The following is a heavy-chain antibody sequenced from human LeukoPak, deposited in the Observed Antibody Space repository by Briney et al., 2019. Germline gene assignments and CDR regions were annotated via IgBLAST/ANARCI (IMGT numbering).Heavy chain of an antibody. CDR3: ARVILRQWARDFWSGYSPHYYYYMDV. Sequence: ASVKVSCKASGYTFTSYGISWVRQAPGQGLEWMGWISAYNGNTNYAQKLQGRVTMTTDTSTSTAYMELRSLRSDDTAVYYCARVILRQWARDFWSGYSPHYYYYMDVWGKGTTVTVSS. CDR2: ISAYNGNT. J-gene: IGHJ6*03. D-gene: IGHD3-3*01. V-gene: IGHV1-18*01. CDR1: GYTFTSYG.